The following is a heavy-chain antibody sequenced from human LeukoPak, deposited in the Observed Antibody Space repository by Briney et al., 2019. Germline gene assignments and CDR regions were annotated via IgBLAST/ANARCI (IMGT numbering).Heavy chain of an antibody. V-gene: IGHV3-74*01. D-gene: IGHD2-2*01. Sequence: GGSLRLSCVASGFTFSSYWMHWVRQDPRKGLVWVSRINGDGRNINYADSVRGRFTISRDNAKNTLYLQANNLRPEDTAIYYCARGFPYTSRQFESWGQGTLVTVSS. CDR1: GFTFSSYW. J-gene: IGHJ5*01. CDR3: ARGFPYTSRQFES. CDR2: INGDGRNI.